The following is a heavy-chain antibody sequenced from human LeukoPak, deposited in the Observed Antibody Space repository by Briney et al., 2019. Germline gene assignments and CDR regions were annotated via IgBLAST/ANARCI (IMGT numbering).Heavy chain of an antibody. CDR3: AKDYRIPGSPDAFDI. CDR1: GFTFSSYA. J-gene: IGHJ3*02. V-gene: IGHV3-23*01. Sequence: GGSLRLSCAASGFTFSSYAMSWVRQAPGKGLEWVSAISGSGGSTYYADSVRGRLTISRDNSKNTLYLQMNSLRAEDTAVYYCAKDYRIPGSPDAFDIWGQGTMVTVSS. CDR2: ISGSGGST. D-gene: IGHD1-14*01.